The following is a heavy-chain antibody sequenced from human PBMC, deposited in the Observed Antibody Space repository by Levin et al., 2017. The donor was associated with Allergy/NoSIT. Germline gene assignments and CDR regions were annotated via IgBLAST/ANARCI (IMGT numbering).Heavy chain of an antibody. D-gene: IGHD6-13*01. J-gene: IGHJ6*03. CDR1: GFTFTSSA. CDR2: IVVGSGNT. Sequence: KISCKASGFTFTSSAMQWVRQARGQLLEWIGWIVVGSGNTNYAQKFQERVTITRDMSTSTAYMELSSLRSEDTAVYYCAADPRIAAAGTAYYMDVWGKGTTVTVSS. CDR3: AADPRIAAAGTAYYMDV. V-gene: IGHV1-58*02.